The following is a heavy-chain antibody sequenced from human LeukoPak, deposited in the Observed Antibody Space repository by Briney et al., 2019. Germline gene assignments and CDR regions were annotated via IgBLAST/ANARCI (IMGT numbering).Heavy chain of an antibody. V-gene: IGHV3-48*03. D-gene: IGHD2-2*01. CDR1: GFTFSSYE. J-gene: IGHJ4*02. CDR3: ARTLGYCSSTNCFLTFDY. Sequence: GGSLRLSCAASGFTFSSYEMNWVRQAPGKGLEWVSYIGRSGRTIYYADSVKGRFTISRDNAKNSLYLQMNSLRAEDTAVYYCARTLGYCSSTNCFLTFDYWGQGTLVTVSS. CDR2: IGRSGRTI.